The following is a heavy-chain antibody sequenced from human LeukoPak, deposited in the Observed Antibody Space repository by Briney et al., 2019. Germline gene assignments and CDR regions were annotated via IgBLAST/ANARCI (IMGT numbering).Heavy chain of an antibody. CDR1: GFIFSSYN. J-gene: IGHJ4*02. D-gene: IGHD6-19*01. CDR2: ISRSSSTI. CDR3: ARDLSLAVAGYPLDY. Sequence: GGSLRLSCAASGFIFSSYNMNWARQAPGKGLEWDSYISRSSSTIYYADSVKGRFTISRDNAKNSLYLQMNSLRAEDTAVYYGARDLSLAVAGYPLDYWGQGTLVTVSS. V-gene: IGHV3-48*04.